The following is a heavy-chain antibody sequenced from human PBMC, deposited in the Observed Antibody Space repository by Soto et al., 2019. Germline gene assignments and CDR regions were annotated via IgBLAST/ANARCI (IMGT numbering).Heavy chain of an antibody. D-gene: IGHD3-3*01. V-gene: IGHV4-59*08. CDR1: GGSISSYY. CDR2: IYYSGST. J-gene: IGHJ4*02. CDR3: ARHRTYYDFWSGYSLDY. Sequence: PSETLSLTCTVSGGSISSYYWSWIRQPPGKGLEWIGYIYYSGSTNYNPSLKSRVTISVDTSKNQFSLKLSSVTAADTAVYYCARHRTYYDFWSGYSLDYWGQGPLVTVSS.